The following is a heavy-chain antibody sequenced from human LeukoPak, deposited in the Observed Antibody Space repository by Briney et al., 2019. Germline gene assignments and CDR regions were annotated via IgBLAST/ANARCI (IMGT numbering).Heavy chain of an antibody. V-gene: IGHV4-30-2*01. J-gene: IGHJ3*02. CDR3: ASHTPSTVTGDSDAFDI. Sequence: SQTLSLTCAVSGGSISSGGYSWSWIRQPPGKGLEWIGYIYHSGSTYYNPSLKSRVTISVDRSKNQFSLKLSSVTAADTAVYYCASHTPSTVTGDSDAFDIWGQGTMVTVSS. CDR1: GGSISSGGYS. D-gene: IGHD4-17*01. CDR2: IYHSGST.